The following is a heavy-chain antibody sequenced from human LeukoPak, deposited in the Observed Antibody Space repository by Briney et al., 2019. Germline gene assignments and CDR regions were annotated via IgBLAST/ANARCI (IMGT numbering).Heavy chain of an antibody. CDR2: IYYSGST. CDR3: AGVYYYGSGSYFY. J-gene: IGHJ4*02. V-gene: IGHV4-59*01. Sequence: PSETLSLTCTVSGGSISSYYWSWIRQPPGKGLEWIGYIYYSGSTNYNPSLKSRVTISVDTSKNQFSLKLSSVTAADTAVYYCAGVYYYGSGSYFYWGQGTLATVSS. CDR1: GGSISSYY. D-gene: IGHD3-10*01.